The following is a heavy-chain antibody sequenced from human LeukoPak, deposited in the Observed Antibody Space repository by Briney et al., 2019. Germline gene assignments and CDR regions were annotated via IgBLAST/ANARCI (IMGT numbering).Heavy chain of an antibody. D-gene: IGHD2-15*01. CDR1: GFTFSSYA. Sequence: PGGSLRLSCAASGFTFSSYAMSWVRQAPGKGLEWVSAIYSGGSTYYADSVKGRFTISRDNSKNTLYLQMNGLRAEDTAVYYCARDRPYCSGGSCYLYYFDYWGQGALVTVSS. J-gene: IGHJ4*02. V-gene: IGHV3-53*01. CDR2: IYSGGST. CDR3: ARDRPYCSGGSCYLYYFDY.